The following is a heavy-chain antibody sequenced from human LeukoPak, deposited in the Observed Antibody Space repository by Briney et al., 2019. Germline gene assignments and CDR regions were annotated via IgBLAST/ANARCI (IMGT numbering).Heavy chain of an antibody. CDR3: ARGRYYDSSGYYFDY. D-gene: IGHD3-22*01. J-gene: IGHJ4*02. Sequence: SETLSLTCTVSGGSISSGGYYWSWIRQPPGKGLEWIGYIYYSGSTNYNPSLKSRVTISVDTSKNQFSLKLSSVTAADTAVYYCARGRYYDSSGYYFDYWGQGTLVTVSS. CDR2: IYYSGST. CDR1: GGSISSGGYY. V-gene: IGHV4-61*08.